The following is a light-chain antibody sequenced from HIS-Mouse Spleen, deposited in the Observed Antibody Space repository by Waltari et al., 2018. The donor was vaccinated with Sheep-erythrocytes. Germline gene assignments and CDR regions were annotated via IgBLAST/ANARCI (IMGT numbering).Light chain of an antibody. J-gene: IGKJ4*01. CDR2: GSS. CDR3: QQYYSTLT. V-gene: IGKV4-1*01. CDR1: QSVFYSSNNTNY. Sequence: DIVMTQSPDSLALSLRERAPPTCNSSQSVFYSSNNTNYLAWYQQTPGQPPKLLIYGSSTRESGVPDLFSGSGSGTDFTLTSSSLQAEDVAVYYCQQYYSTLTFGGGTKVEIK.